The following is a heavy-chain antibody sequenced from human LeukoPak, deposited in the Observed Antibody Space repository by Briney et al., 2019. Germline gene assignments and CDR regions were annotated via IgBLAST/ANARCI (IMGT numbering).Heavy chain of an antibody. CDR3: ARHRRGDYDTLTGFSVLDAFDI. J-gene: IGHJ3*02. V-gene: IGHV4-39*01. CDR1: GGSFSHYY. CDR2: IYYSGST. D-gene: IGHD3-9*01. Sequence: SETLSLTCAVYGGSFSHYYWGWIRQPPGKGLEWIGSIYYSGSTYYNPSLKSRVTISVDTSKNQFSLKLSSVTAADTAVYYCARHRRGDYDTLTGFSVLDAFDIWGQGTMVTVSS.